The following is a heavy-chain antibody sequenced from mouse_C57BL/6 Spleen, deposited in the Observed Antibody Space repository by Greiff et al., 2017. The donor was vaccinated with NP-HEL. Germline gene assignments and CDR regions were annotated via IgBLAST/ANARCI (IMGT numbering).Heavy chain of an antibody. CDR2: IYPGDGDT. D-gene: IGHD1-1*01. V-gene: IGHV1-82*01. J-gene: IGHJ4*01. CDR3: ARYYGSRGAYYAMDD. CDR1: GYAFSSSW. Sequence: VQLQQSGPELVKPGASVKISCKASGYAFSSSWMNWVKQRPGKGLEWIGRIYPGDGDTNYNGKFKGKATLTADKSSSTAYMQLSSLTSEDSAVYFCARYYGSRGAYYAMDDWGQGTSVTVAS.